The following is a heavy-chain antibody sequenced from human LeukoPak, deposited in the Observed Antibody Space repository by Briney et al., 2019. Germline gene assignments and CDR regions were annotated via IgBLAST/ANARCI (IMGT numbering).Heavy chain of an antibody. CDR3: ATTTSGGDAFDI. D-gene: IGHD1-26*01. J-gene: IGHJ3*02. V-gene: IGHV4-34*01. CDR2: INHSGST. Sequence: SETLSLTCAVYGGSFSGYYWSWIRQPPGKGLEWIGEINHSGSTNYNPSLKSRVTISVDTSKNQFSLKLSSVTAADTAVYYCATTTSGGDAFDIWGQGTMVTVSS. CDR1: GGSFSGYY.